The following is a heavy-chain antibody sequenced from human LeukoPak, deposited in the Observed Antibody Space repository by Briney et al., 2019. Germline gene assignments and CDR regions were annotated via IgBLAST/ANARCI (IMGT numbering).Heavy chain of an antibody. CDR3: ARGDNSGWYSDY. D-gene: IGHD6-19*01. CDR1: GGTFSSYA. V-gene: IGHV1-69*05. Sequence: ASLKVSCKAAGGTFSSYAISWVRQVPGQGLEWMGGIIAIFGTANYAQKFQGRFTITTDESTNTAYMELSSLGFEDTAVYYCARGDNSGWYSDYWGQGTLVTVSS. CDR2: IIAIFGTA. J-gene: IGHJ4*02.